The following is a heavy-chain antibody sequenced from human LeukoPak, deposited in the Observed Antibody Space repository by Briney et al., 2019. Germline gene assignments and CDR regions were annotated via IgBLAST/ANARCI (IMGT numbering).Heavy chain of an antibody. J-gene: IGHJ4*02. CDR3: ARQLADQALFDY. CDR2: IYYSGST. V-gene: IGHV4-59*08. CDR1: GGSISSYY. D-gene: IGHD2-2*01. Sequence: SETLSLTCTVSGGSISSYYWSWIRQPPGKGLEWIGYIYYSGSTNYSPSLKSRVTISVDTSKNQFSLKLSSVTAADTAVYYCARQLADQALFDYWGQGTLVTVSS.